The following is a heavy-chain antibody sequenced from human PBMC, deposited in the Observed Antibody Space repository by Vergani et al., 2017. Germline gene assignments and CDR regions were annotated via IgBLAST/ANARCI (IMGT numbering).Heavy chain of an antibody. D-gene: IGHD3-22*01. Sequence: VQLVESGGGVVQPGTSLRLSCAASGFIFKNHGMQWVRQAPGKGLEWVSGISGSGGFTYYADSVKGRFTISRDNSKNTMFLQMNNLRAEDTAVYYCAKDNVPGYYDSSGYCDYWGQGTLVTVSS. CDR1: GFIFKNHG. CDR2: ISGSGGFT. J-gene: IGHJ4*02. CDR3: AKDNVPGYYDSSGYCDY. V-gene: IGHV3-23*04.